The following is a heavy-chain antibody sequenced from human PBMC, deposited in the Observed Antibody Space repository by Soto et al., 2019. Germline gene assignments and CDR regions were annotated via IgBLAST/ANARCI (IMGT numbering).Heavy chain of an antibody. D-gene: IGHD3-3*01. Sequence: TLSLTCTVSGGSVSSGSHQWSWIRQSPSKGLEWIGDIYYTGSTNYNTSLKSRGTISVDTSKNQFSLKLTSVTAAHTALDFCARLQCYDFWSGSVPMDVWGQGTTVTVSS. CDR3: ARLQCYDFWSGSVPMDV. J-gene: IGHJ6*02. V-gene: IGHV4-61*01. CDR2: IYYTGST. CDR1: GGSVSSGSHQ.